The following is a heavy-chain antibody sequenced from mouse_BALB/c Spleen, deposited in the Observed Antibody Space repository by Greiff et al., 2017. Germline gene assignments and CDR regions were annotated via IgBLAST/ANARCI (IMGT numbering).Heavy chain of an antibody. CDR2: IWSGGST. D-gene: IGHD2-14*01. CDR3: ARGYRYDEGLAY. Sequence: VQLQQSGPGLVQPSQSLSITCTVSGFSLTSYGVHWVRQSPGKGLEWLGVIWSGGSTDYNAAFISRLSISKDNSKSQVFFKMNSLQANDTAIYYCARGYRYDEGLAYWGQGTLVTVSA. V-gene: IGHV2-2*02. CDR1: GFSLTSYG. J-gene: IGHJ3*01.